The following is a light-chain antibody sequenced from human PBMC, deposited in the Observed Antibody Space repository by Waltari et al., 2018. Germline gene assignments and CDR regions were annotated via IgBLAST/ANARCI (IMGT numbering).Light chain of an antibody. CDR1: QDISNH. V-gene: IGKV1-33*01. CDR2: DTS. J-gene: IGKJ3*01. CDR3: QQYDNLFT. Sequence: DIQMTQSPSSLSAYVGDRVTLTCQASQDISNHLGWFQQKPGKPPQLLIYDTSTLEVGVPSRFRGSGSGTDFTFTISSLQPEDIATYYCQQYDNLFTFGPGTKVDLK.